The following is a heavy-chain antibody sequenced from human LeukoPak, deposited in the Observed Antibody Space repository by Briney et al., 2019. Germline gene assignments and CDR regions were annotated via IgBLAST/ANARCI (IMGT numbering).Heavy chain of an antibody. CDR2: IKSKTDGGTT. CDR3: TADHFDSSGYFSGGNWFDP. V-gene: IGHV3-15*01. CDR1: GFTFSNAW. D-gene: IGHD3-22*01. J-gene: IGHJ5*02. Sequence: GGSLRLSCAASGFTFSNAWMSWVRQAPGKGLEWVGRIKSKTDGGTTDYAAPVKGRFTISRGDSKNTLYLQMNSLKTEDTAVYYCTADHFDSSGYFSGGNWFDPWGQGTLVTVSS.